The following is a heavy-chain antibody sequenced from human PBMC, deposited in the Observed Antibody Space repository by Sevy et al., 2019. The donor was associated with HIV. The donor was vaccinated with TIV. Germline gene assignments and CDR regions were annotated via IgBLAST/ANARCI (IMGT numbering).Heavy chain of an antibody. CDR2: ISHDGNYK. CDR3: ARLFSCGGDCYYLDS. V-gene: IGHV3-30-3*01. Sequence: GGSLRLSCVASGFTFDNYDFHWVRQAPGKGLEWVAVISHDGNYKNYADSVKVRFTISRDNFKNTLYLQMSGLRLEDTAVYFCARLFSCGGDCYYLDSWGRGALVTVSS. D-gene: IGHD2-21*02. CDR1: GFTFDNYD. J-gene: IGHJ4*02.